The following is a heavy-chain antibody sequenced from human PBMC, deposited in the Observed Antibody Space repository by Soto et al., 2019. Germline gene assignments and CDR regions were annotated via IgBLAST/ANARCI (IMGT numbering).Heavy chain of an antibody. Sequence: QVQLVQSGAEVKKPGASVKVSCKASGYTFSTYGFSWVRQAPGQGLEWMGWIGADNGDTNYAQNFQGRVPMTPDTSTTTSYMELRSLTSGDAAVYFCARYWIGAEGFDPWGQETLVTVFS. CDR3: ARYWIGAEGFDP. J-gene: IGHJ5*02. CDR1: GYTFSTYG. CDR2: IGADNGDT. V-gene: IGHV1-18*01. D-gene: IGHD2-2*03.